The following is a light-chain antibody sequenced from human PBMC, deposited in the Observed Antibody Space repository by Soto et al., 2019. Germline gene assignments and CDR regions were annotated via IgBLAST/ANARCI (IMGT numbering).Light chain of an antibody. CDR1: QSVGSAY. Sequence: EIVLTQSPGTLSLSPGERASLSCRASQSVGSAYLAWYQHKPGQAPRLLIFGASSRATGIPDRFSGSGSGTDFTLTISRLEPEDYAVYYCQQYGASRWTFGQGTKVEAK. J-gene: IGKJ1*01. V-gene: IGKV3-20*01. CDR3: QQYGASRWT. CDR2: GAS.